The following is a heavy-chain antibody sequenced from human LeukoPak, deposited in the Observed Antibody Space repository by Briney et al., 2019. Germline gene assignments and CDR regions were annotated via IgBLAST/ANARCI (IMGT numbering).Heavy chain of an antibody. Sequence: GGSLRLSCAASGFTFSSYWMSWVRQAPGKGLEGVATIKQDGREKYYVDSVKGRFTISRDNAKNSLYLQMNSLRAEDTAVYYCATATAGNDYWGQGTLVTVSS. CDR1: GFTFSSYW. V-gene: IGHV3-7*05. CDR3: ATATAGNDY. CDR2: IKQDGREK. J-gene: IGHJ4*02. D-gene: IGHD4-17*01.